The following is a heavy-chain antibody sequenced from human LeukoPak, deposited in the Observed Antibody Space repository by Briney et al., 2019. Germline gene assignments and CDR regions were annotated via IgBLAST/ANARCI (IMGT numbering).Heavy chain of an antibody. V-gene: IGHV3-23*01. CDR3: AKDQRGYYPLLSHYYMDV. CDR1: GFTFSNFG. D-gene: IGHD3-22*01. Sequence: GGSLRLSCAASGFTFSNFGMSWVRQAPGKGLEWVSAISGSGGSTYYADSVKGRFTISRDNSKNTLYLQMNSLRAEDTAVYYCAKDQRGYYPLLSHYYMDVWGKGTTVTISS. J-gene: IGHJ6*03. CDR2: ISGSGGST.